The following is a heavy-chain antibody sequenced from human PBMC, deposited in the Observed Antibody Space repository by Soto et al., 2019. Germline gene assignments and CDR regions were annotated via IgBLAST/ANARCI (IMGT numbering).Heavy chain of an antibody. V-gene: IGHV3-23*01. CDR2: IPYTGGST. CDR1: GFTFSNYA. J-gene: IGHJ5*02. Sequence: EVHLLESGGNLVHPGGSLRLSCAASGFTFSNYAMTWVRQAPGKGLEWVSSIPYTGGSTYYADSVKGRFTISRDNSKNTLYLQMNSLRAEDTAVYYCAKDLPGELLPTGFDAWGQGTLVTFSS. D-gene: IGHD1-26*01. CDR3: AKDLPGELLPTGFDA.